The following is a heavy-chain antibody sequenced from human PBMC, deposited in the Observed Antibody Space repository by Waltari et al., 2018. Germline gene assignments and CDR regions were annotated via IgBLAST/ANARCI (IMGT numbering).Heavy chain of an antibody. J-gene: IGHJ4*02. CDR3: ARVQAHCSSTNCYADY. CDR2: ISTGGSFI. Sequence: EVLLVESGGGLVKPGGSLRISCAVSGFTFGTYALNWVRQAPGKGLEWVSSISTGGSFISDADSVKGRFTISRDNAKNSLYLQMNSLRAEDTAVYYCARVQAHCSSTNCYADYWGQGTLVTVSS. CDR1: GFTFGTYA. D-gene: IGHD2-2*01. V-gene: IGHV3-21*06.